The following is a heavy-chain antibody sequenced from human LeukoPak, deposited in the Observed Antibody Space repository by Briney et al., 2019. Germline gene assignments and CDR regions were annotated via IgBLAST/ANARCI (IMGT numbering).Heavy chain of an antibody. V-gene: IGHV4-4*02. Sequence: SETLSLTCAVSGGSISSSNWWSWVRQPPGKGLEWIGEIYHSGSTNYNPSLKSRVTISVDKSKNQFSLKLSSVTAADTAVYYCARGERVVFRTLFDPWGQGTLVTVSS. CDR1: GGSISSSNW. CDR2: IYHSGST. J-gene: IGHJ5*02. D-gene: IGHD3-3*01. CDR3: ARGERVVFRTLFDP.